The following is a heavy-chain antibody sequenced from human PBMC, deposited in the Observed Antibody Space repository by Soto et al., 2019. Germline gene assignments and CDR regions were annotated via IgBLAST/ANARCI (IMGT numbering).Heavy chain of an antibody. CDR3: AKDQRLGITIFGVVPKNDAFDI. D-gene: IGHD3-3*01. CDR1: GGTFSSYA. V-gene: IGHV1-69*13. CDR2: IIPIFGTA. J-gene: IGHJ3*02. Sequence: SVKVSCKASGGTFSSYAISWVRQAPGQGLEWMGGIIPIFGTANYAQKFQGRVTITADESTSTAYMELSSLRSEDTAVYYCAKDQRLGITIFGVVPKNDAFDIWGQGTMVTVSS.